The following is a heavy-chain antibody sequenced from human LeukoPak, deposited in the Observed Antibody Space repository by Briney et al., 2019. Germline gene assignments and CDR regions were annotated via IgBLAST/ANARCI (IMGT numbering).Heavy chain of an antibody. J-gene: IGHJ4*02. Sequence: GGSLGLSCAATGFTFSSYWMSWVRQAPGKGLEWVANIKQDGSEKYYVDSVKGRFTISRDNAKNSLYLQMNSLRAEDTAVYYCARSSSIAARDFDYWGQGTLVTVSS. D-gene: IGHD6-6*01. V-gene: IGHV3-7*03. CDR2: IKQDGSEK. CDR3: ARSSSIAARDFDY. CDR1: GFTFSSYW.